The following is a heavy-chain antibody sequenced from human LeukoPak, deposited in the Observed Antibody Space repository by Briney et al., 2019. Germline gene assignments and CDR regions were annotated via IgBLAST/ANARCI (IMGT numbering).Heavy chain of an antibody. V-gene: IGHV1-18*01. CDR2: SSTYNGDT. D-gene: IGHD3-10*01. CDR3: ARNRRGTDHFSMVRAVHSVFDY. J-gene: IGHJ4*02. Sequence: ASVKVSCKASGYTFTSYGITWVRQVPGQGLEWMGWSSTYNGDTNYAQKLQGRVTLTTDTSTSTAYMDLRSLTSDDTAVYYCARNRRGTDHFSMVRAVHSVFDYWGQGTLVTVSS. CDR1: GYTFTSYG.